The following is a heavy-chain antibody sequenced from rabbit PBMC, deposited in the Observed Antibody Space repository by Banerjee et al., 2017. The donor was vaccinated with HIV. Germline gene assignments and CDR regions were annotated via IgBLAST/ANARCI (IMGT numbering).Heavy chain of an antibody. D-gene: IGHD4-1*01. Sequence: QEQLEESGGDLVKPEGSLTLTCTASGFSFSNKYVMCWVRQAPGKGLEWIACINTSSGNTVYASWAKGRFTVSKTSSTVTLQVTSLTAADTATYFCARDLAGVIGWNFGLWSQGTLVTVS. CDR1: GFSFSNKYV. CDR3: ARDLAGVIGWNFGL. J-gene: IGHJ3*01. V-gene: IGHV1S45*01. CDR2: INTSSGNT.